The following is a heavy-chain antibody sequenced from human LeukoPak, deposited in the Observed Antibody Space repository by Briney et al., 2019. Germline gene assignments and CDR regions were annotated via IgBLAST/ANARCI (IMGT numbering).Heavy chain of an antibody. CDR1: GFTFNNYW. CDR2: KNQDGSEK. Sequence: SGGSLSLFCAASGFTFNNYWMTWVRQAPGKGLEWVAHKNQDGSEKHYMDSAKARFTISRDNAKNSLSLQMNSLRAEDTAVYYCVRDGGVSGYDLLDYWGQGTLVTVSS. V-gene: IGHV3-7*01. J-gene: IGHJ4*02. CDR3: VRDGGVSGYDLLDY. D-gene: IGHD5-12*01.